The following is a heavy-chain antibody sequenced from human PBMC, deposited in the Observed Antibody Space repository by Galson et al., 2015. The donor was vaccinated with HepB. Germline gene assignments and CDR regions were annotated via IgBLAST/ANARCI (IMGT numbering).Heavy chain of an antibody. CDR1: GFTVSSNY. V-gene: IGHV3-66*01. CDR2: IYSGGST. J-gene: IGHJ4*02. D-gene: IGHD3-9*01. CDR3: ARGAGERLRYFDWLPTGPFDD. Sequence: SLRLSCAASGFTVSSNYMSWVRQAPGKGLEWVSVIYSGGSTYYADSLKSRFTISRENSKNTLYLQMNSLRAEDTAVYYCARGAGERLRYFDWLPTGPFDDWGQGTLVTVSS.